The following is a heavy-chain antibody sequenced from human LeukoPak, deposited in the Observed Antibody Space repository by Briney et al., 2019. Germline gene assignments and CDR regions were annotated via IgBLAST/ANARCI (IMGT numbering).Heavy chain of an antibody. CDR2: ISGSGGST. J-gene: IGHJ4*02. CDR1: GFTFSSYA. V-gene: IGHV3-23*01. D-gene: IGHD6-13*01. Sequence: GGSLRLSCAASGFTFSSYAMSWVRQAPGKGLEWVSAISGSGGSTYYADSVKGRFTISRDNSKNTLYLQMNSLRAEDTAAYYCAKDNDAAGNGYWGQGTLVTVSS. CDR3: AKDNDAAGNGY.